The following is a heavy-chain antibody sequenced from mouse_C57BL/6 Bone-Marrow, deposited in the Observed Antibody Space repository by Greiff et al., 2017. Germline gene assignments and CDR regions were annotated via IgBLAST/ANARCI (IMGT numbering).Heavy chain of an antibody. CDR2: IWRGGST. CDR3: AKTFTTVVAPLYWYFDV. Sequence: VMLVESGPGLVQPSQSLSITCTVSGFSLTSYGVHWVRQSPGKGLEWLGVIWRGGSTDYNAAFMSRLSITKDNSKSKVFFKMNSLQADDTAIYYCAKTFTTVVAPLYWYFDVWGTGTTVTVAS. D-gene: IGHD1-1*01. J-gene: IGHJ1*03. CDR1: GFSLTSYG. V-gene: IGHV2-5*01.